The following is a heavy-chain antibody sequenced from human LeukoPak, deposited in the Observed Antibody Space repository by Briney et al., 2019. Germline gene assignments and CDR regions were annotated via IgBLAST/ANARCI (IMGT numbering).Heavy chain of an antibody. CDR3: ARRPTQLGYYYYYMDV. V-gene: IGHV1-8*01. J-gene: IGHJ6*03. Sequence: ASVKVSCKASGYTFTSYDINWVRQATGQGLEWMGWMNPNSGNTGYAQKFQGRVTMTRNTSISTAYMELSSLRSEDTAVYYCARRPTQLGYYYYYMDVWGKGTTVTVSS. D-gene: IGHD6-6*01. CDR1: GYTFTSYD. CDR2: MNPNSGNT.